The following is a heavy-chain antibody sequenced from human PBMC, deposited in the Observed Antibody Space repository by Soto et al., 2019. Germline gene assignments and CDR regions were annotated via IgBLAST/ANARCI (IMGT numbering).Heavy chain of an antibody. CDR1: GFTFSSYA. D-gene: IGHD3-3*01. CDR3: AKGTLWSGYSNWFDP. J-gene: IGHJ5*02. CDR2: ISGSGGST. Sequence: WGSLRLSCAASGFTFSSYAMSWVRQAPGKGLEWVSAISGSGGSTYYADSVKGRFTISRDNSKNTLYLQMNSLRAEDTAVYYCAKGTLWSGYSNWFDPWGQGTLVTVSS. V-gene: IGHV3-23*01.